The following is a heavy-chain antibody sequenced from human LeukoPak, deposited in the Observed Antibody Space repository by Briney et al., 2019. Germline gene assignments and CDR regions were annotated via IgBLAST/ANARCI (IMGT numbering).Heavy chain of an antibody. CDR1: GGSISSGGYY. CDR3: ERETQYEILTGYSHFDY. V-gene: IGHV4-31*03. Sequence: PSQTLSLTCTVSGGSISSGGYYWSWIRQHPGKGLEWIGYIYYSGSTYYNPSLKSRVTISVDTSKNQFSLKLSSVTAADTAVYYCERETQYEILTGYSHFDYWGQGTLVTVSS. J-gene: IGHJ4*02. D-gene: IGHD3-9*01. CDR2: IYYSGST.